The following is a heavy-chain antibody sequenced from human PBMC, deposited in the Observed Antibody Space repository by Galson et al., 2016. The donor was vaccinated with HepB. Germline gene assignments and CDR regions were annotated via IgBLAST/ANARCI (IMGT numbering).Heavy chain of an antibody. CDR1: GITFSSYA. CDR3: SKASGVGCTPPRFDY. D-gene: IGHD1-26*01. J-gene: IGHJ4*02. CDR2: ISGSGGTT. V-gene: IGHV3-23*01. Sequence: SLRLSCAASGITFSSYAMNWVRKAPGKGLEWVSGISGSGGTTKYADAVKGRLTTSRDNSKNTLHLQMNSLIAEDTALDYCSKASGVGCTPPRFDYRGQGTLVTVSS.